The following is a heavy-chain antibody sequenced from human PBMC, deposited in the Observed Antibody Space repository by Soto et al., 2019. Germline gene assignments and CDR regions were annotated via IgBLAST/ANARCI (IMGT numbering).Heavy chain of an antibody. CDR3: TRDLPAFNIVVVPAATDNWLDP. CDR1: GFTFGDYA. V-gene: IGHV3-49*03. CDR2: IRSKAYGGTT. D-gene: IGHD2-2*01. Sequence: PGGSLRLSCTASGFTFGDYAMSWFRQAPGKGLEWVGFIRSKAYGGTTEYAASVKGRFTISRDDSKSIAYLQMNSLKTEDTAVYYCTRDLPAFNIVVVPAATDNWLDPWGQGTLVTVSS. J-gene: IGHJ5*02.